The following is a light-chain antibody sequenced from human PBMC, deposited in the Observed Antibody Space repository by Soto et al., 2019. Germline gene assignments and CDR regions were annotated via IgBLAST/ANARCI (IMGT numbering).Light chain of an antibody. J-gene: IGLJ1*01. CDR3: CSYAGSPYV. CDR2: DVS. Sequence: QSALTQPRSVSGSPGQSVTISCTGTSSDAGRYNYVSWCQHRPGKAPKLMIYDVSTRPSGVPDRFSGSKSGTTASLTISGLQAEDEADYYCCSYAGSPYVFGTGTKVTVL. CDR1: SSDAGRYNY. V-gene: IGLV2-11*01.